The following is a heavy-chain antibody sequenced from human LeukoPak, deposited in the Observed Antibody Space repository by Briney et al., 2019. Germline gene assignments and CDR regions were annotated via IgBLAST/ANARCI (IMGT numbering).Heavy chain of an antibody. V-gene: IGHV4-39*07. D-gene: IGHD4-23*01. J-gene: IGHJ4*02. CDR2: MYYSGST. Sequence: PSETLSLTCTVSGGSISSSGYYWGWIRQPPVKGLEWIGSMYYSGSTYYNPSLKSRVTISVDTSKNQFSLKLSSVTAADTAVYYCARFTGRAGVRWYYFDYWGQGTLVTVSS. CDR3: ARFTGRAGVRWYYFDY. CDR1: GGSISSSGYY.